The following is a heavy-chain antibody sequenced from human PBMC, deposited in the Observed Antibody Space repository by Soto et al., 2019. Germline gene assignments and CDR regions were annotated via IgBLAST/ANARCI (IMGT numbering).Heavy chain of an antibody. CDR2: IYYSGST. D-gene: IGHD2-8*01. V-gene: IGHV4-31*03. J-gene: IGHJ4*02. CDR3: ASRMARAGYFDY. Sequence: ASETLSLTCTVSGGSISSGCYYWSWIRQHPGKGLEWIGYIYYSGSTYYTPSLQSRVTISVDTSKNPFSLKLSSVTAAATAVYYCASRMARAGYFDYWGQGTLVTVS. CDR1: GGSISSGCYY.